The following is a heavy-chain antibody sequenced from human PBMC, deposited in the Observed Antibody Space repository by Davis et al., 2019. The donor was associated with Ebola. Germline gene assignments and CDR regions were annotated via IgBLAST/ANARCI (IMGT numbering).Heavy chain of an antibody. CDR2: ISSTSYYI. Sequence: GGSLRLSCAASGFTFSSYDMNWVRQAPGKGLEWVSSISSTSYYIYYADSLKGRFTISRDNTKNSLYLQINSLRAEDTAVYYCARDRPLDFFFGDYYGMDVWGQGTTVTVSS. V-gene: IGHV3-21*01. CDR1: GFTFSSYD. D-gene: IGHD3-16*01. CDR3: ARDRPLDFFFGDYYGMDV. J-gene: IGHJ6*02.